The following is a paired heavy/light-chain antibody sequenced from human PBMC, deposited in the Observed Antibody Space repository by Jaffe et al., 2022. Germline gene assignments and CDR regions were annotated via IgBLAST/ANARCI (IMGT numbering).Heavy chain of an antibody. D-gene: IGHD2-15*01. J-gene: IGHJ5*02. CDR1: GYTFTNNA. CDR3: ARVECRGGSCNWFDT. Sequence: QVHLVQSGSELKKPGASVKVSCKASGYTFTNNAVSWVRQAPGQGLEWMGWINTNTGNPTYGQEFSGRFVISLDTSVNTAYLQINDLKAEDTAIYYCARVECRGGSCNWFDTWGQGTLVTVS. V-gene: IGHV7-4-1*02. CDR2: INTNTGNP.
Light chain of an antibody. CDR1: ASNIGSSFD. Sequence: QSVLTQPPSVSGAPGQRVTISCTGSASNIGSSFDVHWYQQLPGKAPTLLIYGVSNRPSGVPDRFSGSKSGSSASLTITGLQAEDEADYYCQSFDIILRVVFGGGTRLTVL. V-gene: IGLV1-40*01. J-gene: IGLJ2*01. CDR2: GVS. CDR3: QSFDIILRVV.